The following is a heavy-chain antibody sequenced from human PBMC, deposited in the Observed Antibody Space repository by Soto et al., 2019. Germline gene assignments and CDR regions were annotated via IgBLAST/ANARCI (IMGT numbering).Heavy chain of an antibody. CDR1: GGSISSGDYY. D-gene: IGHD3-22*01. Sequence: SETLSLTCTVSGGSISSGDYYWSWIRQPPGKGLEWIGYIYYSGSTYYNPSLKSRVTISVDTSKNQFSLKLSSVTAADTAVYYFACNGYEHTFYYFRAQGTPVTGSS. J-gene: IGHJ4*02. CDR2: IYYSGST. CDR3: ACNGYEHTFYYF. V-gene: IGHV4-30-4*01.